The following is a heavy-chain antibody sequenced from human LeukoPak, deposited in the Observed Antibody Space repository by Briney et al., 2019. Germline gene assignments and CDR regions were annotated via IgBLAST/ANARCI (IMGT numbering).Heavy chain of an antibody. CDR2: IYYSGST. J-gene: IGHJ4*02. CDR3: ARVQRQWLVLDY. CDR1: GGSISSYY. D-gene: IGHD6-19*01. Sequence: SEHLSLTCTVSGGSISSYYWSWIRQPPGKGLEWIGYIYYSGSTNYNPSLKSRVTISVDTSKNQFSLKLSSVTAADTAVYYCARVQRQWLVLDYWGQGTLGTVSS. V-gene: IGHV4-59*01.